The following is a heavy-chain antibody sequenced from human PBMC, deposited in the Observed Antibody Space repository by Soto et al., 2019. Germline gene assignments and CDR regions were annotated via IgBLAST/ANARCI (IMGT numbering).Heavy chain of an antibody. Sequence: QITLKESGPTLVKPTQTLTLTCTFSGFSLSTSGVGVGWIRQPPGKALEWLALIYWDDDKRYSPSLKSRLTIXKXXSKNQVVLTMTNMDPVDTATYYCAHSRITIFGVVHWGQGTLVTVSS. D-gene: IGHD3-3*01. CDR2: IYWDDDK. CDR1: GFSLSTSGVG. J-gene: IGHJ4*02. V-gene: IGHV2-5*02. CDR3: AHSRITIFGVVH.